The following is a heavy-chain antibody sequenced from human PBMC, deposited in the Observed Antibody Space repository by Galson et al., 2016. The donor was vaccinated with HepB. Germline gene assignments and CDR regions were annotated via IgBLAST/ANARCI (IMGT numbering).Heavy chain of an antibody. CDR3: TTDALDH. J-gene: IGHJ4*02. V-gene: IGHV3-73*01. CDR2: VRTKANNYTT. Sequence: SLRLSCAASGFLFSASAMHWVRQAPGKGLEWVGRVRTKANNYTTTHRESVKGRFVISRDDSKNMAYLQMNSLKTDDTGVYFCTTDALDHWGQGTLVTVSS. CDR1: GFLFSASA. D-gene: IGHD2-2*01.